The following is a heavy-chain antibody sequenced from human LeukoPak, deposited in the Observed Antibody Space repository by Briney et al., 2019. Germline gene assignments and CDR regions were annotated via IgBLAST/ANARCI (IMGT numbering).Heavy chain of an antibody. Sequence: GGSLRLSCAASGSTFSSYAMSWVRQAPGKGLEWVSAISGSGGSTYYADSVKGRFTISGDNSKNTLYLQMNSLRAEDTAVYYCAKGIAYGDYPYYFDHWGQGTLVTVSS. CDR3: AKGIAYGDYPYYFDH. CDR1: GSTFSSYA. D-gene: IGHD4-17*01. J-gene: IGHJ4*02. CDR2: ISGSGGST. V-gene: IGHV3-23*01.